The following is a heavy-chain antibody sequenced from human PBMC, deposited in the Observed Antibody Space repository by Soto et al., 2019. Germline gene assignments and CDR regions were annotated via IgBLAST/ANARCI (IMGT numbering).Heavy chain of an antibody. D-gene: IGHD2-15*01. V-gene: IGHV3-30*18. Sequence: QVQLVESGGGVVQPGRSLRLSCAASGFTFSSYGMHWVRQAPGKGLEWVAVISYDGSNKYYADSVKGRFTISRDNSKNTLHLQMNSLRAEDTAVYYCAKDLEGYCSGGSCYYYYGMDVWGQGTTVTVSS. J-gene: IGHJ6*02. CDR3: AKDLEGYCSGGSCYYYYGMDV. CDR2: ISYDGSNK. CDR1: GFTFSSYG.